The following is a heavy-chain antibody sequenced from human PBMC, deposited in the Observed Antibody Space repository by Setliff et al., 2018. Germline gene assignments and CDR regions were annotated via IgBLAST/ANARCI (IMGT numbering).Heavy chain of an antibody. CDR1: GGSISSYY. CDR3: ARDHGDYGYYYYYMDV. V-gene: IGHV4-4*07. Sequence: SETLSLTCTVSGGSISSYYWSWTRQPAGKGLEWIGRIYTSGSTNYNPSLKGRVTMSVDTSKNQFSLKLSSVTAADTAVYYCARDHGDYGYYYYYMDVWGKGTTVTVSS. CDR2: IYTSGST. J-gene: IGHJ6*03. D-gene: IGHD4-17*01.